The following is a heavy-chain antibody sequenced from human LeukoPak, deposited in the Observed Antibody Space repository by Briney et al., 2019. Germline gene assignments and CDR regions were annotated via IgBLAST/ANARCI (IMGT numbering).Heavy chain of an antibody. CDR3: ARRSLPTEGAFDI. D-gene: IGHD3-10*01. CDR1: GYSFTSYW. Sequence: GASLQISFKGSGYSFTSYWIGWVRQMPGKGLEWMGIIYPGASDTRYSPSFQGQVTISADKSISTAYLQWSSLKASDTAMYYCARRSLPTEGAFDIWGQGTMVTVSS. V-gene: IGHV5-51*01. CDR2: IYPGASDT. J-gene: IGHJ3*02.